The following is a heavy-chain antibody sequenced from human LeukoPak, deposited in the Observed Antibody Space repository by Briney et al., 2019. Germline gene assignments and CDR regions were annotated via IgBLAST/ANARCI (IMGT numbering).Heavy chain of an antibody. CDR2: ISGGGGSA. CDR3: ARPVGYSYDY. J-gene: IGHJ4*02. Sequence: GGSLRLSCAGSGFTFSSYPMSWVRQAPAKGLQWVSAISGGGGSAYYADSVKGRFTISRDNSKNTLYLQMNSLRAEDTAVYYCARPVGYSYDYWGQGTLVTVSS. V-gene: IGHV3-23*01. CDR1: GFTFSSYP. D-gene: IGHD5-18*01.